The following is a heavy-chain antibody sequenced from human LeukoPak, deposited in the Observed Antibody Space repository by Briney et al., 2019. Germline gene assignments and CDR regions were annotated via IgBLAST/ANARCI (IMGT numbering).Heavy chain of an antibody. CDR3: ARGHXXLDY. CDR2: IKQDVSEK. CDR1: GFTFSNYW. J-gene: IGHJ4*02. V-gene: IGHV3-7*01. Sequence: LPGGSLRLSCAASGFTFSNYWMTWVRQAPGKGLEWVANIKQDVSEKYYVDSVKGRFTISRDNAKTSLYLQMNSLRAEDTAVYYCARGHXXLDYWGQGXXVTXSS.